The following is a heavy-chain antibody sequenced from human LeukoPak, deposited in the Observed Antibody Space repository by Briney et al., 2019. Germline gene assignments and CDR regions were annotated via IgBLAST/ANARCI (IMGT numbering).Heavy chain of an antibody. J-gene: IGHJ3*02. CDR1: GFTFDDYA. Sequence: GGSLRLSCAASGFTFDDYAMHWVRQAPGKGLEWVSGISWNSGSIGYADSVEGRFTISRDNSKNTLYLQMNSLKTEDTAVYYCAKSRAPTANPDAFDIWGQGTMVTVSS. CDR3: AKSRAPTANPDAFDI. D-gene: IGHD4/OR15-4a*01. CDR2: ISWNSGSI. V-gene: IGHV3-9*01.